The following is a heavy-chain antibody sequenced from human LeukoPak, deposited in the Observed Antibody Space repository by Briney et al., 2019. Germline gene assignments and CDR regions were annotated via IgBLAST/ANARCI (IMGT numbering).Heavy chain of an antibody. CDR1: GYSFTGYY. D-gene: IGHD6-19*01. CDR2: INPNSCGT. J-gene: IGHJ3*02. V-gene: IGHV1-2*02. Sequence: ASVKVSCKASGYSFTGYYMHWMRQAPGPGLEWMGWINPNSCGTNYEQNFQGRVTMARDTSTSTAYMELSRLRCDDMAVYYCVVLNPAPQWLEKHDAFDIWGQGTMVTVSS. CDR3: VVLNPAPQWLEKHDAFDI.